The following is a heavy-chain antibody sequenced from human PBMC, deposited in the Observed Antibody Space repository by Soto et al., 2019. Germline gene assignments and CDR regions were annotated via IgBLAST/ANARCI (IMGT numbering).Heavy chain of an antibody. CDR1: SFTFSSYW. CDR2: IKQDGSEN. CDR3: ARDGPFISVAAPAFQYAMDV. J-gene: IGHJ6*02. Sequence: LRLSCAASSFTFSSYWRSWVRQAPGKGLEWVATIKQDGSENYYVDSVKGRFTISRDNAKNSLYLQMSSLRADDTAVYYCARDGPFISVAAPAFQYAMDVWGQGTTVTAP. V-gene: IGHV3-7*03. D-gene: IGHD6-19*01.